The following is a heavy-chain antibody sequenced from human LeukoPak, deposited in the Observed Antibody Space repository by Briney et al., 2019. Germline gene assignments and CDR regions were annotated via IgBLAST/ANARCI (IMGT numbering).Heavy chain of an antibody. CDR2: FDPEDGET. V-gene: IGHV1-24*01. J-gene: IGHJ4*02. D-gene: IGHD1-26*01. CDR3: AKDLEGAQGN. CDR1: GYTLTELS. Sequence: ASVKVSCKVSGYTLTELSMHWVPQAPGKGVEGMGGFDPEDGETIYEQKFQSSVTMTEDTSTDTAYMQLSSLRAEDTAVYYCAKDLEGAQGNWGQGTLVTVSS.